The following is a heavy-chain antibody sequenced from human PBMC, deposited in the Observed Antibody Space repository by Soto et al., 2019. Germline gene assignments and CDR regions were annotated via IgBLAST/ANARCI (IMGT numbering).Heavy chain of an antibody. CDR2: IYYSGST. CDR1: GGSISSSSYY. Sequence: LRETLSLTCTVSGGSISSSSYYWGWIRQPPGKGLEWIGSIYYSGSTYYNPSLKSRVTISVDTSKNQFSLKLSSVTAADTAVYYCARLEVVIIGYMDVWGKGTTVTVSS. CDR3: ARLEVVIIGYMDV. D-gene: IGHD3-3*01. V-gene: IGHV4-39*01. J-gene: IGHJ6*03.